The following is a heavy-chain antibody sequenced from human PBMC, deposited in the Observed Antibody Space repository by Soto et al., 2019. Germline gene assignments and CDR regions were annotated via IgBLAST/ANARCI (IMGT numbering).Heavy chain of an antibody. J-gene: IGHJ4*02. CDR2: IYYSGST. CDR3: ARHGIWFGELLHDY. CDR1: GGSISSSSYY. D-gene: IGHD3-10*01. Sequence: SETLSLTCTVSGGSISSSSYYWGWIRQPPGKGLEWIGSIYYSGSTYYNPSLKSRVTISVDTSKNQFSLKLSSVTAADTAVYYCARHGIWFGELLHDYWGQGTLVTVSS. V-gene: IGHV4-39*01.